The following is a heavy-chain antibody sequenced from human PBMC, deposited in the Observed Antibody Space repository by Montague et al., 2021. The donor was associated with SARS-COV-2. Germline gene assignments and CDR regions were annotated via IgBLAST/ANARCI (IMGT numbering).Heavy chain of an antibody. D-gene: IGHD3-10*01. CDR3: ASMVRAQVYYFDY. CDR1: GGSISSSSYY. V-gene: IGHV4-39*01. Sequence: SETLSLTCTVSGGSISSSSYYWGWNRQPPGKGLEWIGSIFYSGXTXYXXXXKSRVTISVDTSKNQFSLKLSSVTAADTAVYYCASMVRAQVYYFDYWGQGTLVTVSS. CDR2: IFYSGXT. J-gene: IGHJ4*02.